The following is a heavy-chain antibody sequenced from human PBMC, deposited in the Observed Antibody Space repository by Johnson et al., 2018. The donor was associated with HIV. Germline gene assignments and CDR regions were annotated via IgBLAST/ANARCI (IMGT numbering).Heavy chain of an antibody. CDR3: AKGRSGTTASIDAFDI. J-gene: IGHJ3*02. CDR2: IWYDGSNK. Sequence: QVHLVESGGGVVQPGRSLRLSCAASGFTFSNYAMHWVRQAPGKGLEWVAVIWYDGSNKYYADSVKGRFTISRDNSKNTLYLQMKSLRAEDTAVYYCAKGRSGTTASIDAFDIWGQGTMVTVSS. D-gene: IGHD1-7*01. CDR1: GFTFSNYA. V-gene: IGHV3-33*06.